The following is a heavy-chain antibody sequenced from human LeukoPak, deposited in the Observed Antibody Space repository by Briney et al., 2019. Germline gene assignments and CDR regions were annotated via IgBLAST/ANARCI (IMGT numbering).Heavy chain of an antibody. D-gene: IGHD1-26*01. V-gene: IGHV3-48*04. CDR3: ATTGSGSYYDY. CDR1: GFTFSSYS. CDR2: ISSSSSTI. Sequence: GGSLRLSCAASGFTFSSYSMNWVRQAPGKGLEWVSYISSSSSTIYYADSVKGRFTISRDNAKNTLFLQMNSLRAEDTAVYYCATTGSGSYYDYWGQGTLVTVSS. J-gene: IGHJ4*02.